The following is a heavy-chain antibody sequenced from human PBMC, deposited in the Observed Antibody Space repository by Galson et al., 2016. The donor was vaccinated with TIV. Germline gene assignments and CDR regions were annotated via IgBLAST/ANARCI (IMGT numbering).Heavy chain of an antibody. V-gene: IGHV1-69*06. Sequence: SVKVSCKASGGTFSSYGISWVRQAPGQGLEWMGGIIPIYGTINYAQKFQDRLTITADTSTTTAYMELRSLRFEETAVYYCARDFHSSGPSEETDAFDIWGQGAMVTVSS. CDR3: ARDFHSSGPSEETDAFDI. J-gene: IGHJ3*02. CDR1: GGTFSSYG. CDR2: IIPIYGTI. D-gene: IGHD3-22*01.